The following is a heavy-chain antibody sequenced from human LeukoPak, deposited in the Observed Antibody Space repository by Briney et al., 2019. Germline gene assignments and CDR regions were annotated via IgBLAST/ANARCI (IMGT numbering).Heavy chain of an antibody. J-gene: IGHJ4*02. CDR2: TYYRSKWKT. CDR3: TREFDY. V-gene: IGHV6-1*01. Sequence: SQTLSLTCIISGDSVSNNTASWNWIRQPPSGGLEWLGRTYYRSKWKTEYPESVKSRIIINADTSKNQFSLQLNSVTPEDTAVYYCTREFDYWGQGTLVTVSS. CDR1: GDSVSNNTAS.